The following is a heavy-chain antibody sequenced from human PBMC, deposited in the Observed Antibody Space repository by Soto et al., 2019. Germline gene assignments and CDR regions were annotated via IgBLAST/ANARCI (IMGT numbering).Heavy chain of an antibody. CDR3: AKDMVRSQNWFDP. J-gene: IGHJ5*02. Sequence: PRGSLRLSCAASGFTFSNYAMSWVRQAPGKGLEWVSAISGSGGSTYYADSVKGRFTISRDNSKNTLYLQMNSLRAEDTAVYYCAKDMVRSQNWFDPWGQGTLVTVSS. D-gene: IGHD3-10*01. CDR1: GFTFSNYA. CDR2: ISGSGGST. V-gene: IGHV3-23*01.